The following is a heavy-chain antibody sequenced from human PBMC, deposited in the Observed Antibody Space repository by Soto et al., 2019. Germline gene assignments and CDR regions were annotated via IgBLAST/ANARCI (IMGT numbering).Heavy chain of an antibody. D-gene: IGHD3-10*01. J-gene: IGHJ5*02. CDR3: ARVIYPYVA. CDR1: GYTFTSYD. V-gene: IGHV1-8*01. CDR2: MNPNSGNT. Sequence: QVQLVQSGAEVKKPGASVKVSCKASGYTFTSYDINWVRQATGQGLEWMGWMNPNSGNTGYAQKFQGRVTMTRNTSINKGDMELRSPSSEDTAEYYCARVIYPYVAWGQGTLVAVSS.